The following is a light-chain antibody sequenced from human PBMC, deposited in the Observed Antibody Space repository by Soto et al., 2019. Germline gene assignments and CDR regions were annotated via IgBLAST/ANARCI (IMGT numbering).Light chain of an antibody. V-gene: IGKV3-20*01. CDR3: QQYDSSPLT. CDR1: QSVSSSF. J-gene: IGKJ4*02. Sequence: EMLLTQSPGTLSLSPGERATLSCRASQSVSSSFLAWYQQKSGQAPRLLIYGASSRATGIPDRFSGSGSGTDFTLTISRLEPEDFAVYYWQQYDSSPLTFGGGTKVEIK. CDR2: GAS.